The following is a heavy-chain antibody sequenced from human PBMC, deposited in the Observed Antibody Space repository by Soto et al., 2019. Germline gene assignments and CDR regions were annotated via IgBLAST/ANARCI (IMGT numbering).Heavy chain of an antibody. CDR1: GFTFSSYA. Sequence: QVQLVESGGGVVQPGRSLRLSCAASGFTFSSYAMHWVRQVPGKGLEWVAVISYDGINKYYAVSVNWRFSISRDNSKNTLSLQMNSLRAEDTAVYYCARPLWRDDYNWGYFDLWGRGTLVTVSS. D-gene: IGHD4-4*01. CDR2: ISYDGINK. J-gene: IGHJ2*01. V-gene: IGHV3-30-3*01. CDR3: ARPLWRDDYNWGYFDL.